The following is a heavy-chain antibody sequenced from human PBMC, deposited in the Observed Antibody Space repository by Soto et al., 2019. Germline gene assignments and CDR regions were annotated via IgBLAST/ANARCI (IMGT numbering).Heavy chain of an antibody. J-gene: IGHJ4*02. D-gene: IGHD3-22*01. V-gene: IGHV1-2*02. CDR1: GYTFSAYY. CDR2: INPKSGGT. CDR3: ARGGTFAYDTSGYSVY. Sequence: SVKVSCKTSGYTFSAYYMHWVRQAPGQGLEWMGWINPKSGGTLYAQKFQGRVTMTRNTSISTAYMELSRLRSDDTAVYYCARGGTFAYDTSGYSVYWGQGTLVTVSS.